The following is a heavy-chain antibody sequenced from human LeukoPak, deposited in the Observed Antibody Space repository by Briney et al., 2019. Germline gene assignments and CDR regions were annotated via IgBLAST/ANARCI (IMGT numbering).Heavy chain of an antibody. CDR1: GYTFTDYY. Sequence: ASVKVSCKASGYTFTDYYMNWVRQAPGQGLEWMGWINPNSGGTNYAQKFQGRVTMTRDTSISTAYMELSRLRSDDTAVYYCARKSAARRTSEFDYWGQGTLDTVSS. J-gene: IGHJ4*02. D-gene: IGHD2-2*01. CDR3: ARKSAARRTSEFDY. CDR2: INPNSGGT. V-gene: IGHV1-2*02.